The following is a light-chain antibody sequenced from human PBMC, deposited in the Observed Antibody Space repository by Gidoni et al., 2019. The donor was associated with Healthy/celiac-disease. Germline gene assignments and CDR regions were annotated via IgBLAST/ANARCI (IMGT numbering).Light chain of an antibody. V-gene: IGKV1-5*01. CDR1: QSISSW. CDR2: DAS. CDR3: QQYNRYSRT. J-gene: IGKJ1*01. Sequence: DIHMTQSPSTLSASVGDKVTITCRASQSISSWLAWYQQKPGKAPKLLIYDASSLESGVPSMFSGSGSGTEFPLTISSLQPDDFATYYCQQYNRYSRTFGQXTKVEIK.